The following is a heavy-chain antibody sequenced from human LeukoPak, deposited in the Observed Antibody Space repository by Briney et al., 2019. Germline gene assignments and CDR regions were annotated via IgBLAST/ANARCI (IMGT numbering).Heavy chain of an antibody. CDR1: GFTFSDYY. CDR2: ISSSGSTV. CDR3: ARVYRSGGSIDY. D-gene: IGHD2-15*01. Sequence: GGSLRLSCAASGFTFSDYYMTWIRQAPGKGLEWVSYISSSGSTVCYADSVKGRFTISRDNAKNSLYLQMNRLRAEDTAVYYCARVYRSGGSIDYWGQGTLVTVSS. J-gene: IGHJ4*02. V-gene: IGHV3-11*04.